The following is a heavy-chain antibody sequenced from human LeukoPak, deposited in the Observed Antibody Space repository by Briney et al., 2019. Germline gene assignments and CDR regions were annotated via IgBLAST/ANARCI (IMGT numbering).Heavy chain of an antibody. D-gene: IGHD6-19*01. Sequence: SETLSLTCTVSGGSISTNAYYWAWIRQPPGKGLEWIGSVFYSGSTYSNPSLESRLTISVDTSKNHFSLKLSSVTAADTAVYYCAKDTSTISVSGTCFDYWGQGTLVTVSS. CDR2: VFYSGST. V-gene: IGHV4-39*02. CDR1: GGSISTNAYY. J-gene: IGHJ4*02. CDR3: AKDTSTISVSGTCFDY.